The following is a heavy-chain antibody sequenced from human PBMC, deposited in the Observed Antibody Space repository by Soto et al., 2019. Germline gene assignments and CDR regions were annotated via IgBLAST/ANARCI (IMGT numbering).Heavy chain of an antibody. D-gene: IGHD3-10*01. CDR3: AKGGSGSYSNDFDI. J-gene: IGHJ3*02. Sequence: PSETLSLTCTFSGGSISSSSYYWGWIRQPPGKGLEWIGSIYYSGSTYYNPSLKSRVTISVDTSKNQFSLKLSSVTAADTAVYYCAKGGSGSYSNDFDIWGQGTMVT. V-gene: IGHV4-39*01. CDR2: IYYSGST. CDR1: GGSISSSSYY.